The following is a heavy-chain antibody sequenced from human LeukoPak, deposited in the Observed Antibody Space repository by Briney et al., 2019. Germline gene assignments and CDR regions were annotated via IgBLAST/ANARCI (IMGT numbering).Heavy chain of an antibody. CDR1: GYSFTSYW. CDR3: ARPPPYYYSSGKFYFDY. V-gene: IGHV5-51*01. Sequence: GESLKISCKGSGYSFTSYWIAWVRQMPGKGLEWMGIIYPDDSDTRYSPSFQGQVTISADKSISTAYLQWSSLKASDTAIYYCARPPPYYYSSGKFYFDYWGQGTLVTVPA. D-gene: IGHD3-10*01. J-gene: IGHJ4*02. CDR2: IYPDDSDT.